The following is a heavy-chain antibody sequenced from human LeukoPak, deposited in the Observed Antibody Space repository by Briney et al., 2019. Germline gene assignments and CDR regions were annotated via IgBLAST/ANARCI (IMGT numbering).Heavy chain of an antibody. Sequence: ASVKVSCKASGYTFTSYGISWVRQAPGQGLEWMGWISAYNGNTNYAQKLQGRVTMTTDTSTSTAYMELRSLRSDDTAVYYCARDIVRIAAAGGVDYWGQGTLVTVSS. CDR3: ARDIVRIAAAGGVDY. D-gene: IGHD6-13*01. CDR2: ISAYNGNT. V-gene: IGHV1-18*01. J-gene: IGHJ4*02. CDR1: GYTFTSYG.